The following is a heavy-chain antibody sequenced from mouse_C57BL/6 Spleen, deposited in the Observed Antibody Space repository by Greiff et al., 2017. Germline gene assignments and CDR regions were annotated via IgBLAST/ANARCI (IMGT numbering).Heavy chain of an antibody. D-gene: IGHD1-1*01. CDR1: GFSLTSYG. V-gene: IGHV2-6*03. J-gene: IGHJ4*01. CDR2: IWSDGST. CDR3: ARGSSSLYYYAMDY. Sequence: VKLVESGPGLVAPSQSLSITCTVSGFSLTSYGVHWVRQPPGKGLEWLVVIWSDGSTTYNSALKSRLSISKDNSKSQVFLKMNSLQTDDTAMYYCARGSSSLYYYAMDYWGQGTSVTVSS.